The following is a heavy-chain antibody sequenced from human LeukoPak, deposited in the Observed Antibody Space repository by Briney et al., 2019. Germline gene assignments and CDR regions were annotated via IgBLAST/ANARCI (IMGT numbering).Heavy chain of an antibody. V-gene: IGHV4-4*02. D-gene: IGHD5-18*01. J-gene: IGHJ5*02. CDR2: IYHSGST. CDR3: ARLLVGYGFDP. Sequence: SETLSLTCAVSGGSISSSNWWSWVRQPPGKGLEWIGEIYHSGSTNYNPSLKSQVTISVDKSKNQFSLKLSSVTAADTAVYYCARLLVGYGFDPWGQGTLVTVSS. CDR1: GGSISSSNW.